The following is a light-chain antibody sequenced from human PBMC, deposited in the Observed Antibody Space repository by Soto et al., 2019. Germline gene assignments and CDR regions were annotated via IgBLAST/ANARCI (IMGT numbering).Light chain of an antibody. V-gene: IGKV1-5*03. CDR3: QQYNGLSRT. CDR1: QTISTW. J-gene: IGKJ1*01. CDR2: KAS. Sequence: IQMTHCPSTLSASVGDRVTITCRASQTISTWLAWHQQKPGQAPNLLIYKASNLQSGVPSRFSGSGSGTEFVLTIDSLQPEDFATYYCQQYNGLSRTFGQGTKVDIX.